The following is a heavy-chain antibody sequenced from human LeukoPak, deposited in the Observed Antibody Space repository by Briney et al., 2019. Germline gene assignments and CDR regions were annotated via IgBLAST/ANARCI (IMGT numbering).Heavy chain of an antibody. Sequence: LETLSLTCTVSGGSISSYYWSWIRQPPGKGLEWIGYIHYSGSTNYNPSLKSRVTISVDTSKNQFSLKLSSVTAADTAVYYCARTGCSGGSCYRYYYYGMDVWGQGTTVTVSS. CDR1: GGSISSYY. D-gene: IGHD2-15*01. CDR2: IHYSGST. J-gene: IGHJ6*02. CDR3: ARTGCSGGSCYRYYYYGMDV. V-gene: IGHV4-59*01.